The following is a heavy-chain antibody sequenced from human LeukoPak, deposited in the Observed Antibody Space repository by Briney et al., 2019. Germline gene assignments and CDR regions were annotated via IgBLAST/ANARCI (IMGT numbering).Heavy chain of an antibody. CDR2: IYSGGST. Sequence: PGGSLRLSCVVSGFTFSSYGMHWVRQAPGKGLEWVSVIYSGGSTYYADSVKGRFTISRDNAKNTLYLQMNSLRVEDTAVYYCAGGISATGGGWGQGTMVTVSS. D-gene: IGHD6-13*01. CDR3: AGGISATGGG. CDR1: GFTFSSYG. V-gene: IGHV3-NL1*01. J-gene: IGHJ3*01.